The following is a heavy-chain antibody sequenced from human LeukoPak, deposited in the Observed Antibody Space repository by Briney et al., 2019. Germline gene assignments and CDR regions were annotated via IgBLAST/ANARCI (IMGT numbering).Heavy chain of an antibody. D-gene: IGHD3-3*01. J-gene: IGHJ3*02. CDR1: GYTFTNYW. V-gene: IGHV5-51*01. Sequence: GESLKISCRGSGYTFTNYWMAWVRQTPGKGLEWMGMIYPDDSDTRYSPSFQGQFTISADKSINTAYLHLSSLKASDTAMYYCARMMITIFGVADAFDIWGQGTMVTVSS. CDR3: ARMMITIFGVADAFDI. CDR2: IYPDDSDT.